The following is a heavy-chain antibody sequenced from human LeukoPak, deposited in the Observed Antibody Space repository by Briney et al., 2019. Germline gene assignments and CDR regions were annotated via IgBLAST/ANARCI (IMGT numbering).Heavy chain of an antibody. Sequence: PGGSLRLSCAASGFTFSSYSMNWVHQAPGKGLEWVSYISSSGSTIYDADSVKGRFTISRDNAKNSLYLEMNSLRAEDTAVYYCARQGHYDFWSGYPFDYWGQGTLVTVSS. CDR3: ARQGHYDFWSGYPFDY. CDR2: ISSSGSTI. D-gene: IGHD3-3*01. CDR1: GFTFSSYS. V-gene: IGHV3-48*01. J-gene: IGHJ4*02.